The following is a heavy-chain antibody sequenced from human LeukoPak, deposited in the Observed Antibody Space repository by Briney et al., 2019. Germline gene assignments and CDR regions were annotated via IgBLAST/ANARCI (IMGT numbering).Heavy chain of an antibody. J-gene: IGHJ6*02. V-gene: IGHV3-53*01. D-gene: IGHD5-24*01. CDR3: ASRDRGYYYGMDV. CDR1: GFTVSSNY. CDR2: IDRGGST. Sequence: GGSLRLSCAASGFTVSSNYMSWVRQAPGKGLEWVSIIDRGGSTYYADSVKGRFTISRDNSKSTLYLQMNSLRGEDTAVYYCASRDRGYYYGMDVWGLGTTVTVSS.